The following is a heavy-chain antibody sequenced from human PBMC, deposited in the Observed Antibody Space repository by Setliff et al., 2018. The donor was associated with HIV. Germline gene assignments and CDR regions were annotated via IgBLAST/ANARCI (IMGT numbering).Heavy chain of an antibody. V-gene: IGHV4-4*07. CDR1: GDSMHDYY. D-gene: IGHD1-7*01. J-gene: IGHJ5*01. CDR3: AKRAVQDGTVTSSNWFES. CDR2: ININEDT. Sequence: SETLSLTCTVSGDSMHDYYWTWIRQPAGKALEWIGRININEDTYFKPSLRSRGSMSLDTSKNQFSLKLESMTAADSAVYYCAKRAVQDGTVTSSNWFESWGQGTLVTVSS.